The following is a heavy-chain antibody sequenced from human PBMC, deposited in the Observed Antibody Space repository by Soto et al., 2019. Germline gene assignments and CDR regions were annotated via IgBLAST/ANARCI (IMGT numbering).Heavy chain of an antibody. CDR3: ARDLQAFIWFGELYQTTATLEPLGFDY. V-gene: IGHV3-33*01. CDR1: GFTFSSYG. D-gene: IGHD3-10*01. Sequence: GGSLRLSCAASGFTFSSYGMHWVRQAPGKGLEWVAVIWYDGSNKYYADSMKGRFTISRCNSKNTLYLQMNSLRAEDTAVYYCARDLQAFIWFGELYQTTATLEPLGFDYWGQGTLVTVSS. J-gene: IGHJ4*02. CDR2: IWYDGSNK.